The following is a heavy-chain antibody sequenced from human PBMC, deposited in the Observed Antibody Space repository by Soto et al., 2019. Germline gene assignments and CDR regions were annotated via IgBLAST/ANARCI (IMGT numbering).Heavy chain of an antibody. V-gene: IGHV3-48*02. CDR3: ARVSDDFWTGGMDV. Sequence: PGGSLRLSCAASGFTFSSYSMNWVRQAPGKGLEWVSYISSSSSTIYYADSVKGRFTISRDNAKNSLYLQMNSLRDEDTAVYYCARVSDDFWTGGMDVWGQGTTVTVSS. CDR2: ISSSSSTI. CDR1: GFTFSSYS. D-gene: IGHD3-3*01. J-gene: IGHJ6*02.